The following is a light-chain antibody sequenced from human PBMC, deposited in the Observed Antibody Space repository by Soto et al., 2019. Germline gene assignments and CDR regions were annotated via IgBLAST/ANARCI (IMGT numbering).Light chain of an antibody. CDR3: GQFVSAPPRT. J-gene: IGKJ1*01. CDR1: QSVSSNH. CDR2: GVS. V-gene: IGKV3-20*01. Sequence: DIVLTQSPGTLSLSPGERATLSCRASQSVSSNHLAWYQQKPGQAPRLLIYGVSKRATGIPDRFSGSGSGTDFTLTISRLEPEDFAVYFCGQFVSAPPRTFGQGTKVDIK.